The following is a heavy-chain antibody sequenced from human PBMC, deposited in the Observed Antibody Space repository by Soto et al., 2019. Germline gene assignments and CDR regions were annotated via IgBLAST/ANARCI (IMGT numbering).Heavy chain of an antibody. D-gene: IGHD3-10*01. Sequence: QVQLQESGPGLVKPSETLSLTCTVSGDSITSYYWSWIRQPPGKGLEWLGYIYYTGSTTYNPSLKSRVPISLDTSKNQFSLKLNSVTAADTAVYYCARHAFGSGFYYGMCVWGQGTTVTVSS. J-gene: IGHJ6*02. CDR1: GDSITSYY. CDR2: IYYTGST. CDR3: ARHAFGSGFYYGMCV. V-gene: IGHV4-59*08.